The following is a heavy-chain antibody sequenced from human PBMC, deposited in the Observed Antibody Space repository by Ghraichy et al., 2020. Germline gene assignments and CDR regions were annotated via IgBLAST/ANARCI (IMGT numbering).Heavy chain of an antibody. J-gene: IGHJ6*03. Sequence: ASVKVSCKASGYTFTSYDINWVRQATGQGLEWMGWMNPNSGNTGYAQKFQGRVTMTRNTSISTAYMELSSLRSEDTAVYYCARGMIFGGGMDVWGKGTTVTVSS. CDR3: ARGMIFGGGMDV. CDR2: MNPNSGNT. CDR1: GYTFTSYD. V-gene: IGHV1-8*01. D-gene: IGHD3/OR15-3a*01.